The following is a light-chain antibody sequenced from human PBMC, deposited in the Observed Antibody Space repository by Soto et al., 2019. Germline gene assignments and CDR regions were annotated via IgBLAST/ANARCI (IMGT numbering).Light chain of an antibody. V-gene: IGKV3-20*01. J-gene: IGKJ1*01. CDR1: QSVSSSY. Sequence: EIVLTQSPGTLSFSPGERATRSCRASQSVSSSYLAWYQQKPGQAPRLLIYGASSRATGIPDRFSGSGSGTDFTLTISRLEPEDFAVYYCQQYGSSPQTFGQGTKADIK. CDR2: GAS. CDR3: QQYGSSPQT.